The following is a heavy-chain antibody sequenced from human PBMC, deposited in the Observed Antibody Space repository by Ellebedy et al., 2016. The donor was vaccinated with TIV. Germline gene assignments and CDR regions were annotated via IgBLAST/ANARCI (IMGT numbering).Heavy chain of an antibody. V-gene: IGHV1-46*01. CDR1: GYTFTSYY. CDR2: INPSSGST. Sequence: ASVKVSCKASGYTFTSYYLHWERQAPGQGREWMGLINPSSGSTSYAQKFQGRVTMTRETSTSTVYMELSSLRSEDTAVYYCARDTNPVPAAAYGMDVWGQGTTVTVSS. CDR3: ARDTNPVPAAAYGMDV. D-gene: IGHD2-2*01. J-gene: IGHJ6*02.